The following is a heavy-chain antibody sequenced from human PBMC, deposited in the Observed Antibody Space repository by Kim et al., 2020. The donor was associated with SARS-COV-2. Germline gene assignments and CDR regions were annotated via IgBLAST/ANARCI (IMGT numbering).Heavy chain of an antibody. D-gene: IGHD3-10*01. J-gene: IGHJ4*02. V-gene: IGHV3-23*01. CDR1: GFTFSSYA. CDR3: AKDGVWFGDEALIDY. CDR2: ISGSGGST. Sequence: GGSLRLSCAASGFTFSSYAMSWVRQAPGKGLEWVSAISGSGGSTYYADSVKGRFTISRDNSKNTLYLQMNSLRAEDTAVYYCAKDGVWFGDEALIDYWGQGTLVTVSS.